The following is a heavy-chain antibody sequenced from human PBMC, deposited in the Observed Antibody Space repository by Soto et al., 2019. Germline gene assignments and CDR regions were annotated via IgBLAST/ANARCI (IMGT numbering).Heavy chain of an antibody. CDR1: GFTFSSYG. D-gene: IGHD2-2*03. CDR2: IWDDGSNK. Sequence: GGSLRLSCAASGFTFSSYGMHWVRQAPGKGLEWVAAIWDDGSNKNYADSVKGRFTISRDNPKKTLYLQMNSLRAEDTAVFYCARDFGYCTSSTCYFNGMDVWGQGTTVTVSS. J-gene: IGHJ6*02. CDR3: ARDFGYCTSSTCYFNGMDV. V-gene: IGHV3-33*01.